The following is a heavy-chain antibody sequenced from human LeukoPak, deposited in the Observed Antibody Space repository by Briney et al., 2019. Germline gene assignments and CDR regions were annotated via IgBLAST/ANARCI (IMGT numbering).Heavy chain of an antibody. V-gene: IGHV3-23*01. D-gene: IGHD3-22*01. Sequence: GGSLRLSCAASGFTFSSYAMSWVRQAPGKGLEWVSAISGSGGSTYYADSVKSRFTISRDNPKNTLILQMNSLRPEDTAVYFCAKRGVVIRVILVGFHKEAYYFDSWGQGALVTVSS. CDR3: AKRGVVIRVILVGFHKEAYYFDS. J-gene: IGHJ4*02. CDR2: ISGSGGST. CDR1: GFTFSSYA.